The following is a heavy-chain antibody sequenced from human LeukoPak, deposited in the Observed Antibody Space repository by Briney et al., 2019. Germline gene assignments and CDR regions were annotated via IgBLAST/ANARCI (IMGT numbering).Heavy chain of an antibody. CDR1: GFTFSSYA. Sequence: GGSLRLSCAASGFTFSSYAMHWVRQAPGKGLEWVAVISYGGSNKYYADSVKGRFTISRDNSKNTLYLQMNSLRAEDTAVYYCTATLSSGWYSLDYWGQGTLVTVSS. CDR3: TATLSSGWYSLDY. CDR2: ISYGGSNK. V-gene: IGHV3-30-3*01. J-gene: IGHJ4*02. D-gene: IGHD6-19*01.